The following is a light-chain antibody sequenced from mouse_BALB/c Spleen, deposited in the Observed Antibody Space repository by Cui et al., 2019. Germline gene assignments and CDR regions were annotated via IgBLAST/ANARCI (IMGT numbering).Light chain of an antibody. CDR3: LQVSGYPFT. CDR1: SSGSY. V-gene: IGKV4-63*01. Sequence: ENVLTQSQETMSASPGEKVTMTCSASSSGSYMHCYQQKACASPKLWIYDTSKLASGVPGRFSGSGSGNSYSLTISSMEAEDVATYYCLQVSGYPFTFGSGTKLEIK. J-gene: IGKJ4*01. CDR2: DTS.